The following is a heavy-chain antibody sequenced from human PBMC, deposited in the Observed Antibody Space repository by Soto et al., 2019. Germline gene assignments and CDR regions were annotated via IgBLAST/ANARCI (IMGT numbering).Heavy chain of an antibody. Sequence: GGSLRLSCAASGFTFSNAWMNWVRQAPGKGLEWVGRIKSKTDGGTTDYAAPVKGRFTISRYDSKNTLYLQMNSLKTEDTAVYYCTTDSGYDYVWGSYRSNDYWGQGTLVTVSS. D-gene: IGHD3-16*02. CDR1: GFTFSNAW. J-gene: IGHJ4*02. V-gene: IGHV3-15*07. CDR2: IKSKTDGGTT. CDR3: TTDSGYDYVWGSYRSNDY.